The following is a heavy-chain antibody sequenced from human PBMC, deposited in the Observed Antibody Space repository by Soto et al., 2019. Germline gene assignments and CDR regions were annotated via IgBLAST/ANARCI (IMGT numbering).Heavy chain of an antibody. V-gene: IGHV3-30*18. CDR3: AKNSFSGSKRILDS. CDR1: GFRDGFPFSDYD. J-gene: IGHJ5*01. CDR2: ISFDGSTK. Sequence: QVQLVESGGGVVQPGRSLRLSCAASGFRDGFPFSDYDMHWVRQAPGKGLEWVALISFDGSTKNYVDSVEGRFTISRDNSRDTLFLQMDSLRPEDTAVYYCAKNSFSGSKRILDSWGHGTLVTVSS. D-gene: IGHD1-26*01.